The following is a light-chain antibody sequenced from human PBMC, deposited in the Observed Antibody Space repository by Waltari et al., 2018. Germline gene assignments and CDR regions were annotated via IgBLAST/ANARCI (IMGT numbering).Light chain of an antibody. CDR1: PTVLNSSNNKNY. J-gene: IGKJ2*01. V-gene: IGKV4-1*01. Sequence: DIVMTQSPDSLAVSLGERATINCKSSPTVLNSSNNKNYLSWYQQQPRQPPKLLIYWASTRQPGVADRDSVSGSGTDFTLTINNLQAEDVAVYYCQQYSVTTPMYTFGRGTRIEI. CDR3: QQYSVTTPMYT. CDR2: WAS.